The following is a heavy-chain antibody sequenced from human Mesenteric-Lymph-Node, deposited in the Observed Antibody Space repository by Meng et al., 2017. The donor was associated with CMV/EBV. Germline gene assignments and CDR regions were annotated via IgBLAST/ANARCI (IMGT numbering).Heavy chain of an antibody. Sequence: GESLKISCAASGFTVSSNYMSWVRQAPGKGLEWVSVIYSGGSTYYADSVKGRFTISRDNSKNTLYLQMNSLRAEDTAVYYCARDRLFYFYDSDRPQPGAFDIWGQGTMVTVSS. V-gene: IGHV3-66*02. CDR2: IYSGGST. D-gene: IGHD3-22*01. J-gene: IGHJ3*02. CDR3: ARDRLFYFYDSDRPQPGAFDI. CDR1: GFTVSSNY.